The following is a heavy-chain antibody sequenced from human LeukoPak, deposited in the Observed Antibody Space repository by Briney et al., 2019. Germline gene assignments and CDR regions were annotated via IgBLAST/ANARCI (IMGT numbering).Heavy chain of an antibody. CDR3: AKASDIVVVLSFMDV. V-gene: IGHV3-23*01. D-gene: IGHD2-2*01. Sequence: PGGSLRLSCAASGFTFSSYAMSWVRQAPGKGLEWVSAISGSGGSTYYAASVKGRFTISRDNSKNTLYLQMNSLRAEDTAVYYCAKASDIVVVLSFMDVWGKGTTVTVSS. CDR1: GFTFSSYA. J-gene: IGHJ6*03. CDR2: ISGSGGST.